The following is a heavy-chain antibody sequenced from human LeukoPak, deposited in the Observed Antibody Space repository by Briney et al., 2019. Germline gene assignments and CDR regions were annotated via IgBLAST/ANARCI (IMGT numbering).Heavy chain of an antibody. CDR3: AKQGFGC. Sequence: GGSLRLSCTASGFTLSSYAMSWVRQAPGEGLEWVSTISGSVDNTNYAEAVKGRFTISRDNSKNTMYLQMNSLRAEDTAVYYCAKQGFGCWGQGTLVTVSS. CDR1: GFTLSSYA. J-gene: IGHJ4*02. CDR2: ISGSVDNT. V-gene: IGHV3-23*01.